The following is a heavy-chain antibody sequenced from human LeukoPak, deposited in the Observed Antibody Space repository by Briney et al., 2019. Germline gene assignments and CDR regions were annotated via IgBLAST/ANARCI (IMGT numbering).Heavy chain of an antibody. CDR1: GYTFTSYG. D-gene: IGHD5-24*01. CDR2: ISAYNGNT. CDR3: ARSPFPWLPLYCDY. J-gene: IGHJ4*02. V-gene: IGHV1-18*01. Sequence: GSVKVSCKASGYTFTSYGISWVRQAPGQGLAWMGWISAYNGNTNYAQKLQGRVTMTTDTSTSTAYMELRSLRSDDTAVYYCARSPFPWLPLYCDYWGQGTLVTVSS.